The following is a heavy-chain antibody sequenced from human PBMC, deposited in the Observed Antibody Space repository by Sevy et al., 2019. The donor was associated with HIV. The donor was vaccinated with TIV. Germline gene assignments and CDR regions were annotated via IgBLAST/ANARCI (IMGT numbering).Heavy chain of an antibody. CDR3: AKDDLGSIDY. CDR2: LSYDDSDE. J-gene: IGHJ4*02. D-gene: IGHD3-10*01. CDR1: GFIFSTSP. Sequence: GESLKISCAASGFIFSTSPMHWVRQAPGKGLECVAILSYDDSDENYADSVKGRFTIPRDNSKNTLYLQMNSLRTEDTAVYYCAKDDLGSIDYWGQGTLVTVSS. V-gene: IGHV3-30-3*02.